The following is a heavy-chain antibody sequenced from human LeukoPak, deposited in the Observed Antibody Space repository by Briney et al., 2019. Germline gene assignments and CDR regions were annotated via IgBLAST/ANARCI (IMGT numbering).Heavy chain of an antibody. CDR3: TKGQPMFDY. D-gene: IGHD2-2*01. V-gene: IGHV3-23*01. J-gene: IGHJ4*02. Sequence: GGSLRLSCAASGFTFSNYAMNWVRQAPGKGLEWVSTVSAGSTTYYADSVKGRFTISRDNSKNTLYLQMNSLRAEDTAVYYRTKGQPMFDYWGQGTLVTVSS. CDR2: VSAGSTT. CDR1: GFTFSNYA.